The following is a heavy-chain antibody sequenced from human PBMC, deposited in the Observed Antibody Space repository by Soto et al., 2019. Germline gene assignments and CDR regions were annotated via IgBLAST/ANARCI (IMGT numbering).Heavy chain of an antibody. CDR3: ARDRRGYSYGRDAFDI. J-gene: IGHJ3*02. CDR2: ISYDGSNK. Sequence: PGGSLRLSCAASGFTFSSYAMHWVRQAPGKGLEWVAVISYDGSNKYYADSVKGRFTISRDNSKNTLYLQMNSLRAEDTAVYYCARDRRGYSYGRDAFDIWGQGTMVTVSS. D-gene: IGHD5-18*01. CDR1: GFTFSSYA. V-gene: IGHV3-30-3*01.